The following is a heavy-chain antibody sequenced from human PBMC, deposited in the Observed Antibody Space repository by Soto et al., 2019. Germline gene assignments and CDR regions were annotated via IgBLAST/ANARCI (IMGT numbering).Heavy chain of an antibody. J-gene: IGHJ4*02. CDR1: DGSFSGYY. D-gene: IGHD3-16*02. CDR3: AGGIDG. Sequence: SETLSLTCAVYDGSFSGYYWSWIRQTPGKGLEWIGEINDSGSTNHNPSLKSRVTILVDTPKNQFSLKLSSVTAADTAVYYCAGGIDGWGQGTLVTVSS. CDR2: INDSGST. V-gene: IGHV4-34*01.